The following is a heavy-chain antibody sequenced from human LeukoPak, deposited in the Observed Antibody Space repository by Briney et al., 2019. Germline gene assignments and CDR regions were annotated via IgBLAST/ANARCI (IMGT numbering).Heavy chain of an antibody. V-gene: IGHV4-4*07. D-gene: IGHD6-13*01. J-gene: IGHJ6*03. CDR3: ARGAIAAAGLENYYYYYYMDV. Sequence: PSGTLSLTCTVSGGSISSYYWSWIRQPAGKGLEWIGRIYTSGSTNYNPSLKSRVTMSVDTSKNQFSLKLSSVTAADTAVYYCARGAIAAAGLENYYYYYYMDVWGKGTTVTVSS. CDR1: GGSISSYY. CDR2: IYTSGST.